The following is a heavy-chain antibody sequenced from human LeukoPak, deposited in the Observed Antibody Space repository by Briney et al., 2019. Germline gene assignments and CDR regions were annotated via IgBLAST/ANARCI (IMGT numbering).Heavy chain of an antibody. J-gene: IGHJ4*02. V-gene: IGHV3-7*03. CDR3: ARGGAWYYYDSSGYYPNYFDY. Sequence: GGSLRLSCVASGFTFSSYWMTWVRQAPGKGLEWVANIKQDGSEKYYVDSVKGRFTISRDNAKNSLYLQMNSLRAEDTAVYNCARGGAWYYYDSSGYYPNYFDYWGQGTLVTVSS. CDR1: GFTFSSYW. D-gene: IGHD3-22*01. CDR2: IKQDGSEK.